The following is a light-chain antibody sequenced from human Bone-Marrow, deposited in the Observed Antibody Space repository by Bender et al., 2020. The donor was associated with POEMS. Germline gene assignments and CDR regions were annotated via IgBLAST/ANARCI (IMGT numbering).Light chain of an antibody. CDR1: QLGGKF. J-gene: IGLJ2*01. CDR2: QDT. V-gene: IGLV3-1*01. CDR3: QAWDTSTVV. Sequence: SYELTQPPSVSVSPGQTATITCSGDQLGGKFVSWHQQKPGQSPIMIIYQDTKRPSGIPERFSGSNSGNTATLTISETPAVDEADYYCQAWDTSTVVFGGGTKLTVL.